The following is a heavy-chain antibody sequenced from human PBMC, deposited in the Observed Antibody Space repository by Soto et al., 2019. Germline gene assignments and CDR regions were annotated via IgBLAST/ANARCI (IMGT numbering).Heavy chain of an antibody. V-gene: IGHV3-23*01. Sequence: GSLRLSCAASGFTFSNYAMSWVRQAPGKGLEWVSGIGGGGDDTYYADSVKGRFIISRDNAKSTLSLRLNGLRAEDTAVYYCAKDRISHSSGWDPLGSSARGTRVAVAS. CDR3: AKDRISHSSGWDPLGS. CDR1: GFTFSNYA. J-gene: IGHJ3*02. D-gene: IGHD1-26*01. CDR2: IGGGGDDT.